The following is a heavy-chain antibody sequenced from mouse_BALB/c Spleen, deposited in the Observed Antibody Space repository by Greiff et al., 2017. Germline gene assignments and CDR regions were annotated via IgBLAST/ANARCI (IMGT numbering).Heavy chain of an antibody. J-gene: IGHJ4*01. V-gene: IGHV3-2*02. Sequence: VQLKESGPGLVKPSQSLSLTCTVTGYSITSDYAWNWIRQFPGNKLEWMGYISYSGSTSYNPSLKSRISITRDTSKNQFFLQLNSVTTEDTATYYCARRRGEYYYAMDYWGQGTSVTVSS. CDR2: ISYSGST. CDR1: GYSITSDYA. CDR3: ARRRGEYYYAMDY.